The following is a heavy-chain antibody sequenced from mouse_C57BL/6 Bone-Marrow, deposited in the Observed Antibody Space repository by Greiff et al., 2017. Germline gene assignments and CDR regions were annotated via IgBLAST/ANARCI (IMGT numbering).Heavy chain of an antibody. CDR3: ARRIYYGNYFDY. Sequence: EVQLVESGPGLVKPSQSLSLTCSVTGYSITSGYYWNWIRQFPGNKLEWMGYISYDGSNNYNPSLKNRISITRDTSKNQFFLKLNSVTTEDTATYYCARRIYYGNYFDYWGQGTTLTVSS. D-gene: IGHD2-1*01. J-gene: IGHJ2*01. CDR1: GYSITSGYY. V-gene: IGHV3-6*01. CDR2: ISYDGSN.